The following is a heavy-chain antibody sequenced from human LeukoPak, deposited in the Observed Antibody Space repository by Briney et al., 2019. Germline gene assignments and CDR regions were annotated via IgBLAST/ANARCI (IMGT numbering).Heavy chain of an antibody. Sequence: GGSLRLSCAASGFTFDDYTMHWVRQAPGKGLEWVSLFSWDGGSTYYADSVKGRFTISRDNSKNSLYLQMNSLRTEDTALYYCAKDVSSGWNYFDYWGQGTLVTVSS. CDR1: GFTFDDYT. V-gene: IGHV3-43*01. CDR2: FSWDGGST. D-gene: IGHD6-19*01. J-gene: IGHJ4*02. CDR3: AKDVSSGWNYFDY.